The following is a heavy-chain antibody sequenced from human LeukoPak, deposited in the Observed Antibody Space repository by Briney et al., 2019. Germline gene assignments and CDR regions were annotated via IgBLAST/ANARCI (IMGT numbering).Heavy chain of an antibody. Sequence: GGSLRLSCAASGFTFSSFTMNWVRQAPGKGLEWISYISSGSGMYYADSVKGRFTISRDNSKNTLYLQMNSLRAEDTAVYYCAKWRTPYYYDSSGYLDYWGQGTLVTVSS. CDR1: GFTFSSFT. CDR3: AKWRTPYYYDSSGYLDY. D-gene: IGHD3-22*01. J-gene: IGHJ4*02. V-gene: IGHV3-48*01. CDR2: ISSGSGM.